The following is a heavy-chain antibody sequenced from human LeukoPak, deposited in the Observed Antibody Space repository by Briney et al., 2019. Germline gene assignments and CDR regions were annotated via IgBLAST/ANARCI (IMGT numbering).Heavy chain of an antibody. J-gene: IGHJ4*02. V-gene: IGHV4-59*01. D-gene: IGHD3-22*01. Sequence: SETLSLTCTVSGGSMSSYYWSWIRQPPGKGLEWIGFISYNGSINYNPSLNSRVTISLDTSTHQFSLKLSSVTAADTAIYCCARETTDRDSSGYVWGQGALVTVSS. CDR2: ISYNGSI. CDR3: ARETTDRDSSGYV. CDR1: GGSMSSYY.